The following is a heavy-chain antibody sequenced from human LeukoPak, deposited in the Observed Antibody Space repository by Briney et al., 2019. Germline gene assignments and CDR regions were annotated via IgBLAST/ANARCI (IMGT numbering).Heavy chain of an antibody. CDR2: MNPNSGNT. CDR1: GYTFTSYD. J-gene: IGHJ4*02. CDR3: AKSKTPYCSSTNCLMFDY. D-gene: IGHD2-2*01. V-gene: IGHV1-8*01. Sequence: GASVKVSCKASGYTFTSYDINWVRQATGQGLEWMGWMNPNSGNTGYAQKFQGRVTMTRNTSISTAYMELSSLRSEDTAVYYCAKSKTPYCSSTNCLMFDYWGQGALVTVSS.